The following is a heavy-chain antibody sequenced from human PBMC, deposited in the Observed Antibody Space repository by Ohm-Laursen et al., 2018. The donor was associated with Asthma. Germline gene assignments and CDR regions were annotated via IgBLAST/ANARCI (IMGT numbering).Heavy chain of an antibody. CDR1: GGTLSGYF. V-gene: IGHV4-39*01. J-gene: IGHJ6*02. CDR3: AVSLPGDYYYGMDV. Sequence: SETLSLTCAVFGGTLSGYFWGWIRQPPGKGLEWIGSIYYGGSPYYNPSLKSRVTISVDTSENQFSLKLSSVTAADTAVYFCAVSLPGDYYYGMDVWGQGTTVIVSS. CDR2: IYYGGSP.